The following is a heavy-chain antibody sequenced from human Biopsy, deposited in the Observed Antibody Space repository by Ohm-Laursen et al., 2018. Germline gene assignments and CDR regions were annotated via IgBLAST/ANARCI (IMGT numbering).Heavy chain of an antibody. CDR3: ARAGVGSDGTDSYYYGMDV. J-gene: IGHJ6*02. CDR1: GNTFATYH. CDR2: IGPSGATT. D-gene: IGHD5-24*01. V-gene: IGHV1-46*01. Sequence: ASVKVSCKVSGNTFATYHIHWVRQAPGQGLEWMGVIGPSGATTSFSQKFQGRITMTRDTSTGTVYMDLNSLGSEDTAVYYCARAGVGSDGTDSYYYGMDVWGPGTTVTVSS.